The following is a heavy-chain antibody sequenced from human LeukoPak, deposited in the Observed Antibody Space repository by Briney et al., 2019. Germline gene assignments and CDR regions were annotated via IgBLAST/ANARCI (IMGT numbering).Heavy chain of an antibody. V-gene: IGHV4-38-2*02. Sequence: SGPTLVKPSETLSLTCTVSGGSISSYYWSWIRQPPGKGLEWIGSIYHSGSTYYNPSLKSRVTISVDTSKNQFSLKLSSVTAADTAVYYCAREMDGVCGAWGQGTLVTVSS. CDR2: IYHSGST. CDR3: AREMDGVCGA. J-gene: IGHJ5*02. D-gene: IGHD2-8*01. CDR1: GGSISSYY.